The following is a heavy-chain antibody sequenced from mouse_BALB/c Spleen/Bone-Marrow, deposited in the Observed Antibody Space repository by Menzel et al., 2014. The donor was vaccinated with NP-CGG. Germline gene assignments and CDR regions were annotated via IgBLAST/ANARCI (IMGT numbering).Heavy chain of an antibody. Sequence: EVKLMESGGGLVKSGGSLKLSCAAPGFSFNSYGMSWVRQTPEKRLEWVATISGGGSYTFYPDSVKGRFTISRDNAKNNLYLHLSSLRSEDTALYYCARHAYYDQTEVSFVYWGQGTLVTVSA. CDR3: ARHAYYDQTEVSFVY. D-gene: IGHD2-4*01. CDR2: ISGGGSYT. CDR1: GFSFNSYG. V-gene: IGHV5-9-2*01. J-gene: IGHJ3*01.